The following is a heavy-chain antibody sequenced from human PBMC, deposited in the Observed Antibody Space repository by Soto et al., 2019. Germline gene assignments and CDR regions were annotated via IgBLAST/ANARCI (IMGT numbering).Heavy chain of an antibody. J-gene: IGHJ4*02. V-gene: IGHV1-3*05. CDR1: GYTFTTYT. Sequence: QVQLVQSGAEEKKPGASVKVSCKASGYTFTTYTLHWVRQAPGQRLEWMGWINDGNGNTKYSQKFQGRITLTRDTSASTAYMELSSLRSEDTAVYYCARDGYNYAFDYWGQGTLVTVSS. D-gene: IGHD5-12*01. CDR2: INDGNGNT. CDR3: ARDGYNYAFDY.